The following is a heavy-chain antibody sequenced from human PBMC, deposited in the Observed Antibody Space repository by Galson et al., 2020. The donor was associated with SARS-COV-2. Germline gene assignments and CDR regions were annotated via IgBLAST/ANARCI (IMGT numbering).Heavy chain of an antibody. D-gene: IGHD3-22*01. CDR2: ISGSGGST. CDR3: ATPRGHYYDSSGPIDY. J-gene: IGHJ4*02. CDR1: GFTFSSYA. Sequence: TGGSLRLSCTASGFTFSSYAMSWVRQAPGKGLEWVSFISGSGGSTYYADSVKGRFTISRDNSKNTLYLQMNSLRAEDTAVYYCATPRGHYYDSSGPIDYWGQGTLVTVSS. V-gene: IGHV3-23*01.